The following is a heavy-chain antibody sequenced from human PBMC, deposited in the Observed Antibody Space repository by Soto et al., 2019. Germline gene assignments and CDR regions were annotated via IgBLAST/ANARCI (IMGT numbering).Heavy chain of an antibody. CDR2: ISYDGSNK. CDR1: GFTFSSYA. D-gene: IGHD6-13*01. V-gene: IGHV3-30-3*01. CDR3: ARDEGIAAAGTLLYYYYYGMDV. Sequence: GGSLRLSCAASGFTFSSYAMHWVRQAPGKGLEWVAVISYDGSNKYYADSVKGRFTISRDNAKNSLYLQMNSLRAEDTAVYYCARDEGIAAAGTLLYYYYYGMDVWGQGTTVTVSS. J-gene: IGHJ6*02.